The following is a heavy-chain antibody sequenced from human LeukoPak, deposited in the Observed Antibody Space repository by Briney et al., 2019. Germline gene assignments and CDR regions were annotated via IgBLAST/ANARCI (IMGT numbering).Heavy chain of an antibody. CDR2: ISGSGGST. Sequence: GGSLRLSCAASGFTFSSYAVSWVRQAPGKGLEWVSAISGSGGSTYYADSVKGRFTISRDNSKNTLYLRMNSLRAEDTAVYYCAPRGGSGSTLFDYWGQGTLVTVSS. V-gene: IGHV3-23*01. J-gene: IGHJ4*02. CDR3: APRGGSGSTLFDY. CDR1: GFTFSSYA. D-gene: IGHD3-10*01.